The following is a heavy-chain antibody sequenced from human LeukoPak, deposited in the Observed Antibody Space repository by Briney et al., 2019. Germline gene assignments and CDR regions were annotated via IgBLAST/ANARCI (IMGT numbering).Heavy chain of an antibody. CDR1: GYTFTNYW. CDR3: ARWRDNQRLSYYGMDV. CDR2: IHPGENDF. V-gene: IGHV5-51*01. D-gene: IGHD1-1*01. Sequence: GESLKISCQASGYTFTNYWIGWVRQMPGKGLEWMGIIHPGENDFRYSPSFQGQVTISADKSISTAYLQWSSLEASDTAMYYCARWRDNQRLSYYGMDVWGQGTTVIVSS. J-gene: IGHJ6*02.